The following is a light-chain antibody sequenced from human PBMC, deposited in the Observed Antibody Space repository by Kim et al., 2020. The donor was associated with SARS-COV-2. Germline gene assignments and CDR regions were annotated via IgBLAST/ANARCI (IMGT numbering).Light chain of an antibody. CDR1: NSNIGRNY. V-gene: IGLV1-51*01. Sequence: QSVLKQPPSVSAAPGQKVTISCSGSNSNIGRNYVSWYQQLPGTAPKLLIYNINERPSGIPDRFSGSKSGTSATLDISGLQTEDEADYYCATWDSSLSVGAFGGGTQLTVL. J-gene: IGLJ2*01. CDR2: NIN. CDR3: ATWDSSLSVGA.